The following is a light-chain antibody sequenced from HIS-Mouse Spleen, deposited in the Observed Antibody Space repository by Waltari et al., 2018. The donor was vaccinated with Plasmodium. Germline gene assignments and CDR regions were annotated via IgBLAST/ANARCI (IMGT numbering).Light chain of an antibody. V-gene: IGKV1-5*03. CDR3: QQYNSYSWT. CDR1: QSISSW. CDR2: KAS. Sequence: DIQMTPSPSTLSASFGDRVTITCRASQSISSWLAWYQQKPGKAPKLLIYKASSLESGVPSRFSGSGSGTEFTLTISSLQPDDFATYYCQQYNSYSWTFGQGTKVEIK. J-gene: IGKJ1*01.